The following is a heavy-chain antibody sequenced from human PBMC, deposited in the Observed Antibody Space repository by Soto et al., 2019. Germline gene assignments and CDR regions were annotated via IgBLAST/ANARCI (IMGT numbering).Heavy chain of an antibody. J-gene: IGHJ4*02. CDR2: IYYSGST. V-gene: IGHV4-39*01. CDR1: GGSISSSSYY. Sequence: SETLSLTCTVSGGSISSSSYYWGWIRQPPGKGQEWIGSIYYSGSTYYNPYLKSRVTISVDTSKNQFSLKLSSVTAADMSVYYCARLAVAYYFDYWGQGTLVTVSS. D-gene: IGHD6-19*01. CDR3: ARLAVAYYFDY.